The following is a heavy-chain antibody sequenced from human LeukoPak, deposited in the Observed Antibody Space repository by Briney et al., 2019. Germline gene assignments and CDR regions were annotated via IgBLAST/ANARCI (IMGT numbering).Heavy chain of an antibody. CDR1: GYTFTTYY. D-gene: IGHD6-19*01. CDR2: IDPSGGST. CDR3: ARRLVLGKYSFDY. J-gene: IGHJ4*02. V-gene: IGHV1-46*03. Sequence: ASVKVSCKASGYTFTTYYMHWVRQAPGQGLEWMGVIDPSGGSTTYAQKFQGRVTMTRDTSTSTVYMELSSLKSEDTAVYYCARRLVLGKYSFDYWGQGTLVTVSS.